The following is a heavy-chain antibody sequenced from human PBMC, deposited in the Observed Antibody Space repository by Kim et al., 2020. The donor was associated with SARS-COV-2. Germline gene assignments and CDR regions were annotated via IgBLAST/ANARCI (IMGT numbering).Heavy chain of an antibody. CDR3: ARDDKGSIDS. CDR2: VSYDETYK. J-gene: IGHJ4*02. V-gene: IGHV3-30-3*01. Sequence: GGSLRLSCEASGFTFNTYSMHWVRQAPGKGLQLVAHVSYDETYKAYVDSVKGRFTISRDNSRNTLYVQMNSLRPEDTAVYYCARDDKGSIDSWGQGTLVTVSS. CDR1: GFTFNTYS.